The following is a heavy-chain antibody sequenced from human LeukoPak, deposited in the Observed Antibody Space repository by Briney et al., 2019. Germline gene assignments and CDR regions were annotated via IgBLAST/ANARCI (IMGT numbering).Heavy chain of an antibody. V-gene: IGHV4-61*01. CDR1: GGSVSSGSYY. Sequence: SETLSLTCTVSGGSVSSGSYYWSWIRQPPGKGLEWIGYIYYSGSTNYNPSLKSRVTISVDTSKNQFSLKLSSVTAADTAVYYCASRGSDIVAPFDPWGQGTLVTVSS. CDR2: IYYSGST. D-gene: IGHD2-15*01. CDR3: ASRGSDIVAPFDP. J-gene: IGHJ5*02.